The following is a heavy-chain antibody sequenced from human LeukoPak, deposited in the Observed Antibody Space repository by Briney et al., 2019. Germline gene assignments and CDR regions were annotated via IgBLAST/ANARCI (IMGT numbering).Heavy chain of an antibody. D-gene: IGHD3-22*01. V-gene: IGHV3-23*01. CDR2: ISGSGDST. J-gene: IGHJ4*02. CDR3: ARDQYYYDSSGYHYL. CDR1: GFTFSSYG. Sequence: GGTLRLSCAASGFTFSSYGMSWVRQAPGKGLEWVSAISGSGDSTYYADSVKGRFTISRDNSKNTLYLQMNSLRAEDTAVYYCARDQYYYDSSGYHYLWGQGTLVTVSS.